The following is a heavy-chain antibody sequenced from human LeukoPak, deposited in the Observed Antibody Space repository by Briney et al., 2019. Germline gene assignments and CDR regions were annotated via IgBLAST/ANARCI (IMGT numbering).Heavy chain of an antibody. CDR3: ASVPAAQDAFDI. J-gene: IGHJ3*02. V-gene: IGHV3-11*04. CDR1: GFTLSSYE. CDR2: ISSSGSTI. D-gene: IGHD2-2*01. Sequence: GGSLRLSCTASGFTLSSYEMSWIRQAPGKGLEWVSYISSSGSTIYYADSVKGRFTISRDNAKNSLYLQMNSLRAEDTAVYYCASVPAAQDAFDIWGQGTMVTVSS.